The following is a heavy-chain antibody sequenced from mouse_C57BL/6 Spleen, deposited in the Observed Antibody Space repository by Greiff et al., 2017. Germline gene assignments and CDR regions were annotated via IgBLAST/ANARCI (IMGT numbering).Heavy chain of an antibody. D-gene: IGHD1-1*01. Sequence: EVNVVESGGGLVKPGGSLKLSCAASGFTFSSYAMSWVRQTPEKRLEWVATISDGGSYTYYPDNVKGRFTISRDNAKNNLYLQMSHLKSEDTAMYYCAREWNYGGFAYWGQGTLVTVSA. J-gene: IGHJ3*01. CDR3: AREWNYGGFAY. CDR1: GFTFSSYA. V-gene: IGHV5-4*01. CDR2: ISDGGSYT.